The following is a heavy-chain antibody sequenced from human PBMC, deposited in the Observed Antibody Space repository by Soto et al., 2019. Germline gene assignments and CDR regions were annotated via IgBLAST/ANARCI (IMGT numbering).Heavy chain of an antibody. Sequence: PGGALRLSCAASGISVSGNYMSWVRQAPGKGLAWVSIIYSTYTTYYADSVKGRFTISRDNSKNTVFLQMDSLRAEDTAVYYCASDRYRTHPSYYMDVRGKGTTVTVPS. CDR2: IYSTYTT. CDR3: ASDRYRTHPSYYMDV. V-gene: IGHV3-66*01. D-gene: IGHD1-1*01. J-gene: IGHJ6*03. CDR1: GISVSGNY.